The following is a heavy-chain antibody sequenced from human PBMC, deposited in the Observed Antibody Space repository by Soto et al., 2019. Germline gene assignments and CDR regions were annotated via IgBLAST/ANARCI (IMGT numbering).Heavy chain of an antibody. J-gene: IGHJ4*02. CDR2: INPSGGST. CDR1: GYTFTSYY. D-gene: IGHD4-17*01. V-gene: IGHV1-46*01. CDR3: ARGGGLTSVSTEGDFDY. Sequence: ASGKVSCNASGYTFTSYYMHWVRQAPGQGLEWMGIINPSGGSTSYAQKFQGRVTMTRDTSTSTVYMELSSLRSEDTAEYYCARGGGLTSVSTEGDFDYWGQGTLVTVSS.